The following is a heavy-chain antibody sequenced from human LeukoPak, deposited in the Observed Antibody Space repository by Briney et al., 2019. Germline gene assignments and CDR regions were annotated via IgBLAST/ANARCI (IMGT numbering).Heavy chain of an antibody. CDR1: GYRSTNYW. D-gene: IGHD4-17*01. Sequence: GESLKISCQASGYRSTNYWIGWVRQMHGKGLEWMTIIYPGDSETRYSPSFQGQVTISADKSIGTMYLQWSSLKASDTAMYYCARALRTGQGDYVPVLWGQGTLVIVSS. CDR2: IYPGDSET. CDR3: ARALRTGQGDYVPVL. J-gene: IGHJ4*02. V-gene: IGHV5-51*01.